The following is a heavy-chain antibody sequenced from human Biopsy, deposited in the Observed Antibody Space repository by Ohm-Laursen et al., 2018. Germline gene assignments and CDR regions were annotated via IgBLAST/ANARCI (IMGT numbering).Heavy chain of an antibody. V-gene: IGHV4-39*07. CDR2: IYYSGST. J-gene: IGHJ4*02. CDR3: ALGGGSYVNFDY. CDR1: GGSISSSTYW. D-gene: IGHD1-26*01. Sequence: TLSLTCTVSGGSISSSTYWWGWIRQPPEKGLDWIGSIYYSGSTYHNSSLKSRVTISADTSKNQFSLRLSSVTAADTAVYYCALGGGSYVNFDYWGQGTLVTVSS.